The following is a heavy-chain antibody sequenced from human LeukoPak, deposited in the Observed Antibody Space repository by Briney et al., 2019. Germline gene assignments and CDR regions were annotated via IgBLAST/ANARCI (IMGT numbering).Heavy chain of an antibody. CDR1: GGSISSSSYY. Sequence: SETLSLTCTVSGGSISSSSYYRGWIRQPPGKGLEWIGSIYYSGSTYYDPSLKSRVTISVDTSKNQFSLKLSSVTAADTAVYYCARDQYDFWSGYLIDYWGQGTLVTVSS. J-gene: IGHJ4*02. CDR2: IYYSGST. CDR3: ARDQYDFWSGYLIDY. V-gene: IGHV4-39*07. D-gene: IGHD3-3*01.